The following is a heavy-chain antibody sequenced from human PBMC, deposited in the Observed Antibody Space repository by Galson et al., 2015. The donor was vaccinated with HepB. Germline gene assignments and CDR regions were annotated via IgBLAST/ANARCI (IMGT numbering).Heavy chain of an antibody. D-gene: IGHD3-9*01. J-gene: IGHJ6*02. Sequence: SLRLSCAASGFTFSSYAMHWVRQAPGKGLEWVAVISYDGSNKYYADSVKGRFTISRDNSKNTLYLQMNSLRAEDTAVYYCAREGGSRYFDWLLPYDHYGMDVWGQGTTVTVSS. CDR2: ISYDGSNK. CDR1: GFTFSSYA. V-gene: IGHV3-30-3*01. CDR3: AREGGSRYFDWLLPYDHYGMDV.